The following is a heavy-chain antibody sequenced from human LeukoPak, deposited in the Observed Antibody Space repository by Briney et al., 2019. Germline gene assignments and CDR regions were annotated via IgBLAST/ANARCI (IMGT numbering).Heavy chain of an antibody. D-gene: IGHD6-19*01. V-gene: IGHV3-7*04. J-gene: IGHJ3*02. CDR3: ARGAGYTSGWYGGDAADI. CDR1: GFTFSNAW. Sequence: PGGSLRLSCAASGFTFSNAWMTWVRQAPGKGLEWVANIKEDGSEKYYVESLKGRFTISRDNAKNSLYLQMNSLRVDDTAIYYCARGAGYTSGWYGGDAADIWGQGTMVTVSP. CDR2: IKEDGSEK.